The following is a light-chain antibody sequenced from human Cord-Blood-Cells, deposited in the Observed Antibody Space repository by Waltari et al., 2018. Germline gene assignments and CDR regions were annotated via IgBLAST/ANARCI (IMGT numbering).Light chain of an antibody. Sequence: SYELTQPPSVSVSPGQTASITCSGDKLGDKYACWYQQKPGQSPVLVIYQDSKRPSGIPELFSGSNSGNTATLTISGTQAMDEADYYCQAWDSSTANYVFGTGTKVTVL. J-gene: IGLJ1*01. CDR1: KLGDKY. CDR3: QAWDSSTANYV. V-gene: IGLV3-1*01. CDR2: QDS.